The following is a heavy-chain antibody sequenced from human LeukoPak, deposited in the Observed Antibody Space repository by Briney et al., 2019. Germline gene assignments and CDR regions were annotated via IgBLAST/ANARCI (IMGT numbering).Heavy chain of an antibody. CDR2: ISAYNGNT. J-gene: IGHJ5*02. CDR3: ARDGTPGTTFRFDP. CDR1: GYTVTIYG. D-gene: IGHD1-1*01. V-gene: IGHV1-18*01. Sequence: ASVKGSCTASGYTVTIYGISWVRQAPGQGLEWMGWISAYNGNTNYAQKLQGRVTMTTATSTTTAYMELRSLRSDDTAVYYCARDGTPGTTFRFDPWGQGTLVIVSS.